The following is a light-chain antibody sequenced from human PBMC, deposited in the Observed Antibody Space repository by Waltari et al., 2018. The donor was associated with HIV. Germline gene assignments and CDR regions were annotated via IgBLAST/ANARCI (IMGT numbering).Light chain of an antibody. CDR2: LGS. V-gene: IGKV2-28*01. CDR3: MQALQTPT. CDR1: QSLLHSNGYNY. J-gene: IGKJ1*01. Sequence: DLVLPQSPLSLPVTPGEPASISCTSSQSLLHSNGYNYLDWYLQKPGQSPQLLIYLGSYRASGVPDRFSGSGSGTDFTLKISRVEAEDVGVYYCMQALQTPTFGQGTKVEIK.